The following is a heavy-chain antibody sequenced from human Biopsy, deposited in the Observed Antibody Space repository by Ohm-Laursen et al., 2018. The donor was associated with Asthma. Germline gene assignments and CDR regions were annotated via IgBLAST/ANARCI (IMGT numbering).Heavy chain of an antibody. CDR2: IYYSGTT. CDR3: VRGSSSWHHGPFHYYYGLDV. CDR1: GDSFTYPDYY. V-gene: IGHV4-39*01. J-gene: IGHJ6*02. D-gene: IGHD6-13*01. Sequence: SQTLSLTCSVSGDSFTYPDYYWGWIRQPPGKGLEWIGSIYYSGTTYYNPSLESRVTVSADTSKNQFSLKLTSVTAADTAVYYCVRGSSSWHHGPFHYYYGLDVWGQGTTATVSS.